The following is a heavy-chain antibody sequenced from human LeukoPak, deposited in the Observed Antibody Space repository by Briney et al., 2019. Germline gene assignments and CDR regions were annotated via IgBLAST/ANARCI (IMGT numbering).Heavy chain of an antibody. V-gene: IGHV4-39*01. Sequence: TSSETLSLTCTVSGGSISSSSYCWGWIRQPPGKGLEWIGSIYYSGSTYYNPSLKSRVTISVDTSKNQFSLKLSSVTAADTAVYYCARVEQWLTLYFQHWGQGTLVTVSS. D-gene: IGHD6-19*01. J-gene: IGHJ1*01. CDR2: IYYSGST. CDR1: GGSISSSSYC. CDR3: ARVEQWLTLYFQH.